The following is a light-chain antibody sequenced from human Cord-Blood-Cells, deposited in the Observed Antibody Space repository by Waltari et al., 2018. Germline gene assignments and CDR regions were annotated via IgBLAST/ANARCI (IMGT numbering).Light chain of an antibody. CDR1: QSVSSSY. V-gene: IGKV3-20*01. Sequence: EIVLTQSPGTLSLSPGERATLSCRASQSVSSSYLALYQQKPGQAPRLLLIGASSRPTGXXXRFSGSVSGTDFTLTISRLEPEDFAVYYCQQYGSSPWTFGQGTKVEIK. CDR2: GAS. J-gene: IGKJ1*01. CDR3: QQYGSSPWT.